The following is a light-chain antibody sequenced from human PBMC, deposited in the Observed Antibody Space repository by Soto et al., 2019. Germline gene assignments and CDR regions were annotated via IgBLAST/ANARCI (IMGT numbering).Light chain of an antibody. CDR1: HSVSNNY. CDR3: QQRSNWPPIT. Sequence: EIVLTQSPGTLSLSPGERATLSCRASHSVSNNYLAWYQQKPGQAPRLLIYGASNRATGIPDRFSGSGSGTEFTLTISSLQSEDFAVYYCQQRSNWPPITFGQGTRLEIK. V-gene: IGKV3D-20*02. CDR2: GAS. J-gene: IGKJ5*01.